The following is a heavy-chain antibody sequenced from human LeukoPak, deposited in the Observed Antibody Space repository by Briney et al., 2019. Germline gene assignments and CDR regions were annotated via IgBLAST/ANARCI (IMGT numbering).Heavy chain of an antibody. CDR2: IYYSGST. Sequence: SETLSLTCTVSGGSISSSSYYWGWIRQPPGKGLEWIGSIYYSGSTNYNPPLKSRVTISVDTSKNQFSLKLSSVTAADTAVYYCARRRIPGVYSSRAYNWFDPWGQGTLVTVSS. CDR1: GGSISSSSYY. V-gene: IGHV4-39*07. J-gene: IGHJ5*02. D-gene: IGHD6-13*01. CDR3: ARRRIPGVYSSRAYNWFDP.